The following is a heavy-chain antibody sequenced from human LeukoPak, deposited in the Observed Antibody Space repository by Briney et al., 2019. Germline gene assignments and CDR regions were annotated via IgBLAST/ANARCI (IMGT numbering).Heavy chain of an antibody. CDR3: ARGGLGESTLYYYYYGMDV. J-gene: IGHJ6*04. CDR1: GGYFSGYY. Sequence: PSETLSLTCAVYGGYFSGYYWSWIRQPPGKGLEWIGEINHSGSTNYNPSLKSRDTISVDTSKSQFSLKLRSVTAADTAVYYCARGGLGESTLYYYYYGMDVWGKGTTVTVSS. V-gene: IGHV4-34*01. CDR2: INHSGST. D-gene: IGHD3-16*01.